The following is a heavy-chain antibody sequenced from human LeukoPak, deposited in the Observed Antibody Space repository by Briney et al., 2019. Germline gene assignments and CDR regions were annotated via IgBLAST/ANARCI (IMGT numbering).Heavy chain of an antibody. J-gene: IGHJ4*02. CDR1: EFTFSSYA. Sequence: GGSLRLSCAASEFTFSSYAMSWVRQAPGKGLEWVSCISASGGTTYYADSVKGRFTISRDNSRNTLYLQMNSLRAEDTAVYYCAKDLTGHTTPLLDYWGQGTLVIVSS. D-gene: IGHD3-9*01. V-gene: IGHV3-23*01. CDR3: AKDLTGHTTPLLDY. CDR2: ISASGGTT.